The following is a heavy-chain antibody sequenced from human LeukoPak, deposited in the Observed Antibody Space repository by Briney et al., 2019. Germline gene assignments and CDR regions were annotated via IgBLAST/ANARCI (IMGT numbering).Heavy chain of an antibody. Sequence: GGSLRLSCAASGFIFSTYWMTWVRQAPGKGLEWVSAISGSGGSTYYADSVKGRFTISRDNSKNTLYLQMNSLRAEDTAVYYCAKKGISLLPHWGQGTLVTVSS. CDR2: ISGSGGST. D-gene: IGHD2-15*01. CDR1: GFIFSTYW. V-gene: IGHV3-23*01. CDR3: AKKGISLLPH. J-gene: IGHJ4*02.